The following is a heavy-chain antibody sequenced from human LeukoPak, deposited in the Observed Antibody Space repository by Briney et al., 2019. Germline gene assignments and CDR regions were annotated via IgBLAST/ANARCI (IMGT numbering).Heavy chain of an antibody. CDR1: GFTFSNSA. D-gene: IGHD5-18*01. CDR3: VTYRQVMLPFEA. J-gene: IGHJ5*02. V-gene: IGHV3-23*01. CDR2: VSGGGGST. Sequence: PGGSLRLSCAASGFTFSNSAMSWVRQAPGKGLEWVSTVSGGGGSTYNADSVKGRFTISRDNSENTLYLQMNGLRAEDTAVYYCVTYRQVMLPFEAWGQGTLVTVSS.